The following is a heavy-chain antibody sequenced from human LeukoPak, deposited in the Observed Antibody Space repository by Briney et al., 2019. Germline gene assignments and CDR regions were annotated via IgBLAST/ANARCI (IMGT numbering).Heavy chain of an antibody. J-gene: IGHJ6*03. V-gene: IGHV4-39*01. CDR1: GGSIGGGSYY. D-gene: IGHD1-26*01. Sequence: PSETLSLTCTVSGGSIGGGSYYWGWIRQPPGKGLEWIGNIFYSGTTYYNPSLKNRVTISVDTSKNQFSLKVTSVTAADTAVYYCARGSGSYFYYYYMDVWGKGTTVAVSS. CDR3: ARGSGSYFYYYYMDV. CDR2: IFYSGTT.